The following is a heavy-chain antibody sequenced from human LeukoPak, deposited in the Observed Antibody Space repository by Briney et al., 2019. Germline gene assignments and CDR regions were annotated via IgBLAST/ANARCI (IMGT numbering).Heavy chain of an antibody. D-gene: IGHD2-15*01. J-gene: IGHJ4*02. CDR1: GYTFTSYA. CDR3: ARLGAATRRFDY. CDR2: INAGNGNT. Sequence: ASVKVSCKASGYTFTSYAIHWVRQAPGQRLEWMGWINAGNGNTKYSQKFQGRVTITRDTSASTAYMELSSLRSEDTAVYYCARLGAATRRFDYWGQGTLVTVSS. V-gene: IGHV1-3*01.